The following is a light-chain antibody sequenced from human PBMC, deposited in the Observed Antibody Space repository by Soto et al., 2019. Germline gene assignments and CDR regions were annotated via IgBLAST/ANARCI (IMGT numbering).Light chain of an antibody. CDR1: ENVNNN. V-gene: IGKV3-15*01. Sequence: EIVMTQSPATLSVSPGERATLSCRASENVNNNLACYQQQPGQAPSLLIYCASTRHTGIPARFRGSGSGTEFTLTSSRREYEDFADYYCQQYNNWLSFGQGTKLEIK. CDR3: QQYNNWLS. J-gene: IGKJ2*01. CDR2: CAS.